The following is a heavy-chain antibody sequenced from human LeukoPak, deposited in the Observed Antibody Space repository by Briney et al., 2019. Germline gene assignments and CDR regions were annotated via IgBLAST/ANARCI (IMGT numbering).Heavy chain of an antibody. V-gene: IGHV3-21*04. Sequence: GGSLRLSCAASGFTFSSYSMNWVRQAPGKGLEWVSSISSSSSYIYYADSVKGRFTISRDNAKNSLYLQMNSLRAEDTAVYYCVGDCSGGSCFGHYYYMDVWGKGTTVTVSS. CDR1: GFTFSSYS. CDR2: ISSSSSYI. D-gene: IGHD2-15*01. J-gene: IGHJ6*03. CDR3: VGDCSGGSCFGHYYYMDV.